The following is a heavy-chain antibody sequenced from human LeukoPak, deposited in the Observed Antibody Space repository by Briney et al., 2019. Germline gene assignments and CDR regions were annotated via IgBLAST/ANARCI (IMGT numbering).Heavy chain of an antibody. Sequence: SETLSLTCTVSGYSISSGYYWGWIRQPPGKGLEWIGSIYHSGSTYYNPSLKSRVTISVDTSKNQFSLRLNSLTAADTAIYYCARRTTYFGWLPSESPSCFDYWGQGTLVTVSS. CDR3: ARRTTYFGWLPSESPSCFDY. CDR1: GYSISSGYY. D-gene: IGHD3-9*01. J-gene: IGHJ4*02. CDR2: IYHSGST. V-gene: IGHV4-38-2*02.